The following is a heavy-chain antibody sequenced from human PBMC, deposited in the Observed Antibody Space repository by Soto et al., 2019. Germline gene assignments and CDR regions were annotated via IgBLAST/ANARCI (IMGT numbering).Heavy chain of an antibody. D-gene: IGHD3-22*01. CDR1: GDSISSGGYS. CDR3: ARDNRSGYYFDY. Sequence: NPSETLSLTCDVSGDSISSGGYSWNWIRQPPGKGLEWIGNIYQSGTTDYNPSLKSRVTISVDRSKNQFSLKLSSVTAADTAVYNCARDNRSGYYFDYWGQGTLVTVSS. J-gene: IGHJ4*02. CDR2: IYQSGTT. V-gene: IGHV4-30-2*01.